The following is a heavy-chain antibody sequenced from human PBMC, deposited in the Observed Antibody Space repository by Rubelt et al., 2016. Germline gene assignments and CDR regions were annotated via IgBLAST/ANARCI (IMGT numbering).Heavy chain of an antibody. Sequence: GKGLEWVAVIWYDGSNKYYADSVKGRFTISRDNSKNTLYLQMNSLRAEDTAVYYCAREQNYDFWSGYYTGGRLGGMDVWGQGTTVTVSS. CDR2: IWYDGSNK. J-gene: IGHJ6*02. D-gene: IGHD3-3*01. CDR3: AREQNYDFWSGYYTGGRLGGMDV. V-gene: IGHV3-33*01.